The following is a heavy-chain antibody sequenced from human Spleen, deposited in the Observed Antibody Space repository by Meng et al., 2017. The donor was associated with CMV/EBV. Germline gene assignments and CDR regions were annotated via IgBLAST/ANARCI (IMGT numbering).Heavy chain of an antibody. D-gene: IGHD3-22*01. V-gene: IGHV3-21*05. Sequence: GESLKISCAASGFTFSSYEMNWVRQAPGKGLEWVSYISSSSNYLYYADSVKGRFTISRDNAKNSLYLQMNSLRAEDTAVYYCASDLKTYYHDSSGSSFDYWGQGTLVTVSS. CDR3: ASDLKTYYHDSSGSSFDY. J-gene: IGHJ4*02. CDR1: GFTFSSYE. CDR2: ISSSSNYL.